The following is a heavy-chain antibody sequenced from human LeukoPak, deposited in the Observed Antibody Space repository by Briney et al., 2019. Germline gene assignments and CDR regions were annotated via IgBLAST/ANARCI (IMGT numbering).Heavy chain of an antibody. CDR2: IYYSGST. V-gene: IGHV4-31*03. Sequence: SETLSLTCTVSGGSISSGGYYWSWIRQHPGKGLEWIGYIYYSGSTYYNPSLKSRVTISVDTSKNQFSLKLSSVTAADTAVYYSARADGDYVYWFDPWGQGTLVTVSS. CDR1: GGSISSGGYY. J-gene: IGHJ5*02. D-gene: IGHD4-17*01. CDR3: ARADGDYVYWFDP.